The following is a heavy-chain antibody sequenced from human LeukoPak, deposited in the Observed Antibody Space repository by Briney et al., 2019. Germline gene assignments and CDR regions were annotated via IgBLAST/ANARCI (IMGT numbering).Heavy chain of an antibody. CDR2: INHSGST. CDR1: GGSISGYY. V-gene: IGHV4-34*01. D-gene: IGHD4-17*01. J-gene: IGHJ4*02. Sequence: SETLTLTCAVYGGSISGYYWSWIRQTPGKGLEWIGEINHSGSTNYNPSLKSRVTISVDTSKNQFSLKLSSVTAADTAVYYCASKLTSGYWGQGTLVTVSS. CDR3: ASKLTSGY.